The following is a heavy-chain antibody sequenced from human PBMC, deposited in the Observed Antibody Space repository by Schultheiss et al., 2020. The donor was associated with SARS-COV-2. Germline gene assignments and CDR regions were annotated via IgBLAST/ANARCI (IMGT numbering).Heavy chain of an antibody. CDR1: GFTFSNAW. J-gene: IGHJ6*02. CDR3: ARSGGFYGMDV. Sequence: GESLKISCAASGFTFSNAWMNWVRQAPGKGLEWVAVIWYDGSNKYYADSVKGRFTISRENAKNSLYLQMNSLRAGDTAVYYCARSGGFYGMDVWGQGTTVTVSS. V-gene: IGHV3-33*08. CDR2: IWYDGSNK. D-gene: IGHD4-23*01.